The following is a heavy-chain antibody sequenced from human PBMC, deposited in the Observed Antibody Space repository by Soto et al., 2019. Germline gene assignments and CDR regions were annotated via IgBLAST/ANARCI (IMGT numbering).Heavy chain of an antibody. J-gene: IGHJ5*02. CDR3: ARDNLGHYDFWSGPFGWFGP. CDR1: GFTLSRYA. V-gene: IGHV3-30-3*01. D-gene: IGHD3-3*01. Sequence: GGSLRRFCTPYGFTLSRYAMHWVRQAPGKGLEWVAVISYDGSNKYYADSVKGRFTISRDNSKNTLYLQMNSLRAEDTAVYYCARDNLGHYDFWSGPFGWFGPCGHVTLFTVSS. CDR2: ISYDGSNK.